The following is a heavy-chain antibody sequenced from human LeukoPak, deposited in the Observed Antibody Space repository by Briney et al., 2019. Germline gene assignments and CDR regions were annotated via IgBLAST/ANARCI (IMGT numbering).Heavy chain of an antibody. CDR3: ARRAAGGSGSFDY. Sequence: SETLSLTCTVSGGSISSYYWSWIRQPPGKGLEWIGYIYYSGSTNYNPSLKSRVTISVDTSKNQFSLKLSSVTAADTAVYYCARRAAGGSGSFDYWGQGTLVTVSS. D-gene: IGHD6-19*01. CDR2: IYYSGST. CDR1: GGSISSYY. J-gene: IGHJ4*02. V-gene: IGHV4-59*01.